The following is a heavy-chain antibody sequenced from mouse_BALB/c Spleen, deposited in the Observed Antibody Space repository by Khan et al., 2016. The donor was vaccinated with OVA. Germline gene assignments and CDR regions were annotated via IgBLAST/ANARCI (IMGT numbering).Heavy chain of an antibody. Sequence: QVQLQQSGAELARPGASVKMSCKASGYTFTTYTIHWVKQRPGQGLEWIGYIIPSNDYTNYNQKFKDRATLTADKSSSTAYMQLSSLTSEDSAVYDCAREGAYYRSDGWFAYWGQGTLVTVSA. CDR3: AREGAYYRSDGWFAY. CDR2: IIPSNDYT. D-gene: IGHD2-14*01. CDR1: GYTFTTYT. V-gene: IGHV1-4*01. J-gene: IGHJ3*01.